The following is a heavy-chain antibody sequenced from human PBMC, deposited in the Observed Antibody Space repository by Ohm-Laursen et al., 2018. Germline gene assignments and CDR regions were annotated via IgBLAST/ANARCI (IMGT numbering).Heavy chain of an antibody. Sequence: SLRLSCTASGFTFSSYAMSWVRQAPGKGLEWVSAISGSGGSTYYADSVKGRFTISRDNSKNTLYLQMNSLRAEDTAVYYCAKVIAVAGKFPCDYWGQGTLVTVSA. V-gene: IGHV3-23*01. J-gene: IGHJ4*02. CDR2: ISGSGGST. CDR1: GFTFSSYA. CDR3: AKVIAVAGKFPCDY. D-gene: IGHD6-19*01.